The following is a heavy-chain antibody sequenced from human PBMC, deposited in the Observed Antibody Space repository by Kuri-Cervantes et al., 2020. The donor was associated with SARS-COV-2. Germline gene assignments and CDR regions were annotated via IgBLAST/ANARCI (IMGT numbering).Heavy chain of an antibody. V-gene: IGHV1-2*04. D-gene: IGHD2-2*01. Sequence: ASVKVSCKTSGYTFTAYYVHWVRQAPGQGLEWMGWINPNSGGTNYAQKFQGWVTMTRDTSISTAYMELSRLRSDDTAVYYCARDRHPRRRYCSSTSCYGDYYYYGMDVWGQGTTVTVSS. CDR3: ARDRHPRRRYCSSTSCYGDYYYYGMDV. CDR1: GYTFTAYY. J-gene: IGHJ6*02. CDR2: INPNSGGT.